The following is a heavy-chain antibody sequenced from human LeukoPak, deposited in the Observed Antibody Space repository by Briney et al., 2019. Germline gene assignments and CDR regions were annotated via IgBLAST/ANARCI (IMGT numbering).Heavy chain of an antibody. CDR2: IDYSGSP. Sequence: SETLSLTCAVSGGSISSSSYYWGWIRQPPGKGLEWIGSIDYSGSPCYRPSLKSRATISVDTSKRQVSLKLSSVTAADTAVYYCARETNDYFDSSAFMDVWGQGTTVTVSS. D-gene: IGHD3-22*01. J-gene: IGHJ6*02. CDR3: ARETNDYFDSSAFMDV. V-gene: IGHV4-39*07. CDR1: GGSISSSSYY.